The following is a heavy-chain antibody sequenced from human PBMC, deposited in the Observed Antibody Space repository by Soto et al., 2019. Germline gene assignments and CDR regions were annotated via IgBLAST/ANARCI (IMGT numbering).Heavy chain of an antibody. CDR1: GFTVTSYY. J-gene: IGHJ6*02. V-gene: IGHV3-53*01. CDR2: IYTGGNT. CDR3: ARDYYYGSGNYYRADYYHYGMDV. Sequence: GGSLRLSCAASGFTVTSYYMSWVRQAPGKGLEWVSLIYTGGNTNYADSVKGRFTISRDNSKNTMYLQMNSLRAEDTAVYYCARDYYYGSGNYYRADYYHYGMDVCGQGTTVTVS. D-gene: IGHD3-10*01.